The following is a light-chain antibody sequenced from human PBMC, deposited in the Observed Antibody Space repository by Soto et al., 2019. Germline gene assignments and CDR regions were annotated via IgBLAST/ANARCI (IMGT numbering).Light chain of an antibody. Sequence: EIVLTQSPGTLSLSPGERGTLSCRASQRVSAGSFAWYQQKPGQPPRLLIYGTSSRVTGIPDRFSGSGSGTDFTLNINRLEPEDFATYYCQHYGSSPGLTFGGGTKVDIK. V-gene: IGKV3-20*01. CDR2: GTS. CDR1: QRVSAGS. J-gene: IGKJ4*01. CDR3: QHYGSSPGLT.